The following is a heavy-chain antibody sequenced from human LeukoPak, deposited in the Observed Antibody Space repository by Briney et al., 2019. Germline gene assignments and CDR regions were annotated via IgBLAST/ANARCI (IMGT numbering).Heavy chain of an antibody. CDR2: INHSGST. V-gene: IGHV4-34*01. J-gene: IGHJ4*02. D-gene: IGHD5-18*01. Sequence: SETLSLTCAVYGGSFSGYYCSWIRQPPGKGLEWIGEINHSGSTNYNPSLKSRVTISVDMSKNQFSLKLSSVTAADTAVYYCARSLYTYALDYWGQGTLVTVSS. CDR1: GGSFSGYY. CDR3: ARSLYTYALDY.